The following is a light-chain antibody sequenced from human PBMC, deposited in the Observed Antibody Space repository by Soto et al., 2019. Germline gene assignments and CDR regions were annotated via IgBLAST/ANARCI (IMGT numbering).Light chain of an antibody. CDR1: DSDVGSYDL. CDR2: EVT. CDR3: SSYAGTSHYV. Sequence: QSALTQPASVSASPGQSITISCTGSDSDVGSYDLVSWYQQHPDKAPKRLIYEVTKRPSGVSNRFSVPKSDNTASLAISGLQAEDEADYYCSSYAGTSHYVFGTGTKLTVL. J-gene: IGLJ1*01. V-gene: IGLV2-23*02.